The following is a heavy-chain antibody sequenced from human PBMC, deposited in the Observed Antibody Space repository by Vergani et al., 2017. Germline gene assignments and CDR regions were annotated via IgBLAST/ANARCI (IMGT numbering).Heavy chain of an antibody. Sequence: QVQLVQSGHEVKKPGASVKVSCKASGYTFTTYSITWVRQAPGQGFEWMGWISANSGHTNYAQNLQGRVTMTTDTSTSTAYMDLRSLRSEDTAVYYCARAYDSSGYYDFDYWGQGTLVTVSS. CDR1: GYTFTTYS. D-gene: IGHD3-22*01. V-gene: IGHV1-18*01. J-gene: IGHJ4*02. CDR2: ISANSGHT. CDR3: ARAYDSSGYYDFDY.